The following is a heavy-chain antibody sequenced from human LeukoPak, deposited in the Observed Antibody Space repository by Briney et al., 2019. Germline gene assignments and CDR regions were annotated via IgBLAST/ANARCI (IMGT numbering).Heavy chain of an antibody. CDR1: GYTFSSYG. CDR2: ITTHYGNT. V-gene: IGHV1-18*01. CDR3: AKEDLRLGELSFDF. Sequence: GASVKVSCKASGYTFSSYGITWVRQAPGQGLEWMGWITTHYGNTNYAQKFQGRVTMTTDTSTRTAYMELRSLRSDDTAVYYCAKEDLRLGELSFDFWGQGTVVTVSS. D-gene: IGHD3-16*02. J-gene: IGHJ4*02.